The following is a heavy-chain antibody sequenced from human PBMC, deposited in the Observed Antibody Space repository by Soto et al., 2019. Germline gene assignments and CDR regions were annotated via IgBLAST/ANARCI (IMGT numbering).Heavy chain of an antibody. CDR2: ISDGGST. CDR1: GGSTYTYY. V-gene: IGHV4-59*01. D-gene: IGHD2-2*01. CDR3: GRYCRSSICPEHLYFVLEV. J-gene: IGHJ6*02. Sequence: SETLSLTWNVSGGSTYTYYWSWIRLSQGKGRERIGYISDGGSTNYNPSTSGRRSISLETTKKKVSMKLTSESAADTATYISGRYCRSSICPEHLYFVLEVWGQGTTVTVSS.